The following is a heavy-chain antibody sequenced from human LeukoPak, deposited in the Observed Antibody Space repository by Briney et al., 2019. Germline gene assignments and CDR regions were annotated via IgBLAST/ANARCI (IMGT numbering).Heavy chain of an antibody. CDR2: INPNSGGT. J-gene: IGHJ4*02. Sequence: ASVKVSCKASGDTFSNHPINWVRQAPGQGLEWMGWINPNSGGTNYAQKFQGRVTMTTDTSTSTAYMELRSLRSDDTAVYYCARDPEPYYYDSSGSLGVDYWGQGTLVTVSS. CDR3: ARDPEPYYYDSSGSLGVDY. D-gene: IGHD3-22*01. CDR1: GDTFSNHP. V-gene: IGHV1-2*02.